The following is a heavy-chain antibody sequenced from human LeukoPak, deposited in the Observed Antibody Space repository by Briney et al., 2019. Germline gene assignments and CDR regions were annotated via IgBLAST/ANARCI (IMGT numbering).Heavy chain of an antibody. CDR3: VREWGNGGHPLFDH. J-gene: IGHJ4*02. CDR1: DYSITAGYY. CDR2: LFHSGAT. Sequence: SETLSLTCSVSDYSITAGYYWGWIRQPPGKGLEWIGSLFHSGATYFTPSLKSRVAMSVDTSRNQFSLSLHSVTAADAAIYYCVREWGNGGHPLFDHWGQGTPVTVSS. D-gene: IGHD3-16*01. V-gene: IGHV4-38-2*02.